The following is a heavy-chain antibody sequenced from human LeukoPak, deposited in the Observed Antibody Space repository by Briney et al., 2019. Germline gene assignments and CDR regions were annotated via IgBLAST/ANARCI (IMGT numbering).Heavy chain of an antibody. J-gene: IGHJ6*03. CDR3: ARGGDIVVVSAAIDYYYYYYMDV. D-gene: IGHD2-2*01. CDR2: IYYSGST. V-gene: IGHV4-59*01. Sequence: SETLSLTCTVSGGSIGRYYWSWIRQPPGKGLEWIWYIYYSGSTNYNPSLKSRVTISVDTSKNQFSLKLSSVTAADTAVYYCARGGDIVVVSAAIDYYYYYYMDVWGKGTTVTVSS. CDR1: GGSIGRYY.